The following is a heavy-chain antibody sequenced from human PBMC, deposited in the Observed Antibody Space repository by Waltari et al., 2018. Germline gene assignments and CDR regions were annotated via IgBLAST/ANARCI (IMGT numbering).Heavy chain of an antibody. D-gene: IGHD5-18*01. J-gene: IGHJ4*02. CDR3: ARYVYSYGFGGSRYFDY. CDR1: GGSFSGYY. V-gene: IGHV4-34*01. CDR2: INHSGST. Sequence: QVQLQQWGAGLLKPSETLSLTCAVSGGSFSGYYWSWIRQPPGKGLEWIGEINHSGSTNYNPSLQSRVTISVDTSKNQFSLKLSSVTAADTAVYYCARYVYSYGFGGSRYFDYWGQGTLVTVSS.